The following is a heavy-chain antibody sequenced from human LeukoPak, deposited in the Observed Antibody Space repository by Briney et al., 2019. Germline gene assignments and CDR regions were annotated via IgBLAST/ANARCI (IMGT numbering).Heavy chain of an antibody. CDR1: GSTFSSYA. J-gene: IGHJ4*02. V-gene: IGHV3-30-3*01. CDR3: ARDGGYGSGSYCPY. CDR2: ISYDGSNK. D-gene: IGHD3-10*01. Sequence: GRSLRLSCAASGSTFSSYAMHWVRQAPGKGLEWVAVISYDGSNKYYADSVKGRFTISRDNSKNTLYLQMNSLRAEDTAVYYCARDGGYGSGSYCPYWGQGTLVTVSS.